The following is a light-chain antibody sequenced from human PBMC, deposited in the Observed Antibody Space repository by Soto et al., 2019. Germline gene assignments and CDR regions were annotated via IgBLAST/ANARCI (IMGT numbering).Light chain of an antibody. J-gene: IGKJ2*01. V-gene: IGKV3D-11*02. CDR1: KSVSIS. CDR2: DAS. CDR3: QLTDSWRRS. Sequence: EIVLTQYPATLSVSPGERATLSCWASKSVSISLAWYQHKPGQATRLLIYDASNRASGIPARFSGSGAQTAFTLTIISVEPDASAVYYCQLTDSWRRSFRQGTKLEI.